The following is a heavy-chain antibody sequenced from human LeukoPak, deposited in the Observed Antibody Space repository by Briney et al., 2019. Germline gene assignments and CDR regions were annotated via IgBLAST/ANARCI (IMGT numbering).Heavy chain of an antibody. V-gene: IGHV1-18*01. Sequence: GASVKVSCKASGYTFTSYGISWVRQAPGQGLEWMGWISAYNGNTNYAQKLQGRVTMTTDTSTSTTYMELRSLRSDDTAVYYCARDGVEWELLSYYYYGMDVWGQGTTVTVSS. CDR2: ISAYNGNT. CDR3: ARDGVEWELLSYYYYGMDV. D-gene: IGHD1-26*01. J-gene: IGHJ6*02. CDR1: GYTFTSYG.